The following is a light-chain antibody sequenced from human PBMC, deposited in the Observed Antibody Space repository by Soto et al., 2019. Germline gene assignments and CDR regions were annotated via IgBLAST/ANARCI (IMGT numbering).Light chain of an antibody. CDR1: QDINDY. V-gene: IGKV1-33*01. CDR3: QQYHHLPPIT. Sequence: DIQMTQSPASLSAAVGDRVTITCQASQDINDYLNWYQQKPGKAPKLLIYAASNLEPGVPSRFSGSGSGTDFILTISSLQPEDYATYYCQQYHHLPPITFGQGTRLDI. J-gene: IGKJ5*01. CDR2: AAS.